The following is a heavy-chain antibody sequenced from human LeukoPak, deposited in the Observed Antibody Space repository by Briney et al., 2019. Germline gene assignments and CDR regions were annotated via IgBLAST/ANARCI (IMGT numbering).Heavy chain of an antibody. V-gene: IGHV3-21*01. J-gene: IGHJ4*02. Sequence: GGSLRLSCAASGFTFSSYSRNWVRQAPGKGLEWVSAISSSSSYIYYADSVKGRFTISRDNAKNSLFLQMNSLRAGDTAVYYCARDRNYDYIWGSYRPDYFDYWGQGTLVTVSS. D-gene: IGHD3-16*02. CDR3: ARDRNYDYIWGSYRPDYFDY. CDR1: GFTFSSYS. CDR2: ISSSSSYI.